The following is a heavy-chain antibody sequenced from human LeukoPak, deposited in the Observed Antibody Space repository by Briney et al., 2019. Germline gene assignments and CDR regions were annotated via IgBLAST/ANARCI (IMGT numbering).Heavy chain of an antibody. CDR1: GFTFGSYA. Sequence: GGSLRLSCAASGFTFGSYAMTWVRQAPGKGLEWVSSISDSGVNTYYADSVKGRSTISRDNSKNTLYLQMNSLRAEDTAVYYCAKDWAYCGGDCYSTVDYWGQGTLVTVSS. V-gene: IGHV3-23*01. J-gene: IGHJ4*02. D-gene: IGHD2-21*02. CDR2: ISDSGVNT. CDR3: AKDWAYCGGDCYSTVDY.